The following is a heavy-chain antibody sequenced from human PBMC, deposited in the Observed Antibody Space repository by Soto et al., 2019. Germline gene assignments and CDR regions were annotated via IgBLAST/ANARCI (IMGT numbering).Heavy chain of an antibody. Sequence: QVQLVQSGAEVKKPGSSVKVSCKASGGTFSSYAISWVRQAPGQGLEWMGGIIPIFGTANYAXXXXXXXXXXXXXXXXXXXXXXXXXXXXXXXXXYCARXXPAARXFWFDPWGQGTLVTV. V-gene: IGHV1-69*01. CDR2: IIPIFGTA. D-gene: IGHD6-6*01. J-gene: IGHJ5*02. CDR1: GGTFSSYA. CDR3: ARXXPAARXFWFDP.